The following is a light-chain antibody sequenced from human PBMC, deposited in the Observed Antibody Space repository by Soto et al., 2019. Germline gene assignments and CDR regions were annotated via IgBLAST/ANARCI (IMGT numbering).Light chain of an antibody. CDR3: QQRSTWPVT. CDR1: QSVTTS. CDR2: GAS. J-gene: IGKJ5*01. V-gene: IGKV3-11*01. Sequence: EIVLTQSPATLSLSPGERATLSCRASQSVTTSLAWYQQRPGQAPRLLIYGASNGATGIPARFSGSGSGTDFTLTISSLEPEDFAVYYCQQRSTWPVTFGQGTRLE.